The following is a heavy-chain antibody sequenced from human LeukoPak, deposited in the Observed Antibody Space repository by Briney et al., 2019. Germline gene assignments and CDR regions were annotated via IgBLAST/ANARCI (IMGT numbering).Heavy chain of an antibody. V-gene: IGHV3-11*05. Sequence: PGGSLRLSCAASGFTFSDYYMSWIRQAPGKGLEWVSYISSSSSYTNYADSVKGRFTISRDNAKNSLYLQMNSLRAGDTAVYYCARVSGSYFHYWGQGTLVTVSS. CDR2: ISSSSSYT. D-gene: IGHD1-26*01. CDR3: ARVSGSYFHY. J-gene: IGHJ4*02. CDR1: GFTFSDYY.